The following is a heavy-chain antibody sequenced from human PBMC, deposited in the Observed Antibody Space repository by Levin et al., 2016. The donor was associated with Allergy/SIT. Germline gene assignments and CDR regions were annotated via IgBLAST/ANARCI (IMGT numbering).Heavy chain of an antibody. V-gene: IGHV3-23*01. CDR3: AKGSRGYSYGYPRPEEFYFFYFLDV. J-gene: IGHJ6*03. CDR2: ISGSGDKT. CDR1: GFSFGSFA. Sequence: GESLKISCAASGFSFGSFAMNWVRQAPGKGLEWVSSISGSGDKTYVAESVKGRLAISRDNSNNTLYLHLNSLRSEDTAVYYCAKGSRGYSYGYPRPEEFYFFYFLDVWGKGTTVTVSS. D-gene: IGHD5-18*01.